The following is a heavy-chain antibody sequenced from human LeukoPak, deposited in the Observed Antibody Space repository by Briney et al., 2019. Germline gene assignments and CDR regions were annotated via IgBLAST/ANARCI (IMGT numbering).Heavy chain of an antibody. V-gene: IGHV4-59*01. J-gene: IGHJ3*02. CDR3: ARENTMIRGAFDAFDI. Sequence: SETLSLTCSVSGGSISSYYWTWIRQPPGKGLEWIGYIYYSGSTNYNPSLKSRVTASVDTSTNHFSLKLSSVTAADTAVYYCARENTMIRGAFDAFDIWGQGTMVTVSS. CDR1: GGSISSYY. CDR2: IYYSGST. D-gene: IGHD3-10*01.